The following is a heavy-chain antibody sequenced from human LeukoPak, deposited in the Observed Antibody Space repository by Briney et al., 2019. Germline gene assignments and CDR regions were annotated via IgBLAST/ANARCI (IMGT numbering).Heavy chain of an antibody. CDR2: ISASGGST. V-gene: IGHV3-23*01. CDR3: AKYLLHYYGSGSGKFDY. CDR1: GFMFGSYV. Sequence: TGGSLRLSCAASGFMFGSYVMSWVRQAPGRRLEWVSGISASGGSTYYADSVKGRFTISRDNSKNTLYLQMDSLRAEDAAVYYCAKYLLHYYGSGSGKFDYWGQGTLVTVSS. D-gene: IGHD3-10*01. J-gene: IGHJ4*02.